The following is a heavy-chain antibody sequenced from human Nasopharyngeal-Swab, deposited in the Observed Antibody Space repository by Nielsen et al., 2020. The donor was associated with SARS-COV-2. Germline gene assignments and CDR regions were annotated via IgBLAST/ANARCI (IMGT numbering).Heavy chain of an antibody. CDR1: GLPFRNYY. D-gene: IGHD1-26*01. Sequence: GGSLRLSCAASGLPFRNYYMTWVRQPPGKGLEWVANIKQGGSEQFYVDSVKGRFTIPRDNSKNTLYLQMNSLRAEDTAVYYCARDGGGWNRHFDYWGQGTLVTVSS. J-gene: IGHJ4*02. CDR3: ARDGGGWNRHFDY. V-gene: IGHV3-7*01. CDR2: IKQGGSEQ.